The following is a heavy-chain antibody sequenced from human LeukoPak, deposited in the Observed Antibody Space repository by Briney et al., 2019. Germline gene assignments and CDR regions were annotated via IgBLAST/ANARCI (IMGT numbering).Heavy chain of an antibody. CDR2: IVVGSGNT. CDR3: AAERTVLRFLEGWGAFDI. J-gene: IGHJ3*02. CDR1: GFTFTSSA. Sequence: SVKVSCKASGFTFTSSAMQWVRQARGQRLEWIGWIVVGSGNTNYAQKFQGRVTITRDMSTSTAYMELSSLRSEDTAVYYCAAERTVLRFLEGWGAFDIWGQGTMVTVSS. D-gene: IGHD3-3*01. V-gene: IGHV1-58*02.